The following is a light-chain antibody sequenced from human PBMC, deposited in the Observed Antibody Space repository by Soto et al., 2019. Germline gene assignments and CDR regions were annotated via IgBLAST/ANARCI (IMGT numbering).Light chain of an antibody. CDR2: DVS. Sequence: QTVLASPAAGFGSSGQLVTIPLTGNSSDVGGYNYVSWYQQHPGKAPKLMIYDVSNRPSGVSNRFSGSKSGNTASLTISGLQAEDEADYYCSSYTSSSIYVFGTGTRSPS. J-gene: IGLJ1*01. V-gene: IGLV2-14*01. CDR1: SSDVGGYNY. CDR3: SSYTSSSIYV.